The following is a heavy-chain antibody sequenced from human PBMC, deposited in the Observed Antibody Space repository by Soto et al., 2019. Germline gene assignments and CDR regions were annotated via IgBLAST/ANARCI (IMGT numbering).Heavy chain of an antibody. Sequence: GGSPRLSCTSSTVTINVHGIQWVRQAPGKGLEWVAFISNDGRAQYYADSVKGRFTISRDYSKNTVDLQMNSLRNEETAVYYCARDIWSGDYKWFDSWGPGTLVTVS. CDR2: ISNDGRAQ. D-gene: IGHD3-3*01. CDR1: TVTINVHG. V-gene: IGHV3-30*03. CDR3: ARDIWSGDYKWFDS. J-gene: IGHJ5*01.